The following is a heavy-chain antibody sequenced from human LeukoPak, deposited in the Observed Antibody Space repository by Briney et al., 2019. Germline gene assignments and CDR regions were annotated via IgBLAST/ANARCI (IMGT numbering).Heavy chain of an antibody. CDR2: IWPDGNGE. Sequence: GSLRLSCSASGFIFTTYAMHWVRQAPGRGLEWVAVIWPDGNGEFYGDSVKGRFSISRDNAKNSLYLQMNSLRAEDTAVYYCARPQYYDYVWGSYRWGQGTLVTVSS. V-gene: IGHV3-33*01. CDR3: ARPQYYDYVWGSYR. J-gene: IGHJ4*02. D-gene: IGHD3-16*02. CDR1: GFIFTTYA.